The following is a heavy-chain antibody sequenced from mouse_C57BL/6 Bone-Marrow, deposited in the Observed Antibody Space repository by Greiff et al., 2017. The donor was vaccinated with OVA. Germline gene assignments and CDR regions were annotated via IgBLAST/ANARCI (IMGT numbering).Heavy chain of an antibody. Sequence: EVMLVESGGGLVKPGGSLKLSCAASGFTFSDYGMHWVRQAPEKGLEWVAYISSGSSTIYYADTVTGRFTISRDNAKNTLFLQMTSLRSEDTAMYYCARGVLRPLDYWGQGTTLTVSS. CDR1: GFTFSDYG. V-gene: IGHV5-17*01. D-gene: IGHD1-2*01. CDR2: ISSGSSTI. J-gene: IGHJ2*01. CDR3: ARGVLRPLDY.